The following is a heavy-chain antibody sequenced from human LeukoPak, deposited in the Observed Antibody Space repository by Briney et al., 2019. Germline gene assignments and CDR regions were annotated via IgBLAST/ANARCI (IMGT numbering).Heavy chain of an antibody. J-gene: IGHJ4*02. CDR2: ISLTGLT. CDR1: GGSISNTNW. Sequence: PSGTLSLTCGVSGGSISNTNWWSWVRQPPAQGLEWIGEISLTGLTHYNPSPESRVTVSIDNSNNQLSLYPTPVTAATTAVSSGSRENGAFSPFGYWGQGTLVTVLS. CDR3: SRENGAFSPFGY. V-gene: IGHV4-4*02. D-gene: IGHD2-8*01.